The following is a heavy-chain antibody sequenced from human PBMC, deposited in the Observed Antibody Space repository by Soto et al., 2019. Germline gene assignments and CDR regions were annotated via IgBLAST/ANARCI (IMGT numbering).Heavy chain of an antibody. CDR1: GFTVSSYG. J-gene: IGHJ4*02. D-gene: IGHD4-17*01. Sequence: PVGSLKLSSAASGFTVSSYGMHWVRQAPGKGLEWVAVIWYDGSNKYYADSVKGRFTISRDNSKNTLYLQMNSLRAEDTAVYYCARGITVAFDYWGQGTLVTVSS. CDR3: ARGITVAFDY. CDR2: IWYDGSNK. V-gene: IGHV3-33*01.